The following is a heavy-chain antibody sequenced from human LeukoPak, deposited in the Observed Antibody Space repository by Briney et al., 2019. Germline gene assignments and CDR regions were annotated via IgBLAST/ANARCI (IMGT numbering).Heavy chain of an antibody. CDR3: ARAWFGDQDRDAFDI. Sequence: ASVKVSCKASGYTFTGYYMHWVRQAPGQGLEWMGWINPNSGGTNYAQKFQGRVTMTRDTSISTAYMELSSLRSEDTAVYYCARAWFGDQDRDAFDIWGQGTMVTVSS. V-gene: IGHV1-2*02. CDR2: INPNSGGT. CDR1: GYTFTGYY. J-gene: IGHJ3*02. D-gene: IGHD3-10*01.